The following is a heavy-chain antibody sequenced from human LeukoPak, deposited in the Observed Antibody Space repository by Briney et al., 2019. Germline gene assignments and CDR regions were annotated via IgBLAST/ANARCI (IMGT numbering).Heavy chain of an antibody. V-gene: IGHV3-30-3*01. J-gene: IGHJ4*02. CDR1: GFTFSRYA. D-gene: IGHD2-2*01. CDR3: ARWFCTSTTCYYDY. Sequence: GTSLRLSCAASGFTFSRYAMHWVRQAPGKGLECMAVTSGDGSNEHYAGSVKGRFTISRDNSKNTLYLQMNSLRTEDTAVYYCARWFCTSTTCYYDYWGQGTLVTVSS. CDR2: TSGDGSNE.